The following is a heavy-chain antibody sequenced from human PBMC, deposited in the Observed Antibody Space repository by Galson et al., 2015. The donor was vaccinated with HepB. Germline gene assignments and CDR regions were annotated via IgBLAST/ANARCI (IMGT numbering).Heavy chain of an antibody. V-gene: IGHV3-15*07. Sequence: SLRLSCAASGFTFSNAWMNWVRQAPGKGLEWVGRIKSKTDGGTTDYAAPVKGRFTISRDDSKNTLYLQMNSLKTEDTAVYYCTRARSYYDSSGYYYPFDYWGQGTLVTVSS. CDR1: GFTFSNAW. J-gene: IGHJ4*02. D-gene: IGHD3-22*01. CDR2: IKSKTDGGTT. CDR3: TRARSYYDSSGYYYPFDY.